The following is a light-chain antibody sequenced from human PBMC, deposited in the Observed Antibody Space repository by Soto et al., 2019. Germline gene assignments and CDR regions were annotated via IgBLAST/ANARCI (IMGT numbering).Light chain of an antibody. Sequence: VMTQSPATLSVYQGERDTLHCRASQSVSSNLAWYQQKPGQAPRLLIYGASTRATGIPARFSGSGSGTEFTLTISSLQSEDFAVYYCQQYNSWPPWTFGQGTKVDIK. CDR2: GAS. CDR1: QSVSSN. CDR3: QQYNSWPPWT. J-gene: IGKJ1*01. V-gene: IGKV3-15*01.